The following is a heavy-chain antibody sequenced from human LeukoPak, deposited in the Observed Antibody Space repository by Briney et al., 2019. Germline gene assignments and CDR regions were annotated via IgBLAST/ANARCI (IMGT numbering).Heavy chain of an antibody. CDR2: ISAYNGNT. CDR1: GYTFTSYG. CDR3: ARDPGYDFWSGYYSVPFDY. D-gene: IGHD3-3*01. V-gene: IGHV1-18*01. Sequence: ASVEVSCKASGYTFTSYGISWVRQAPGQGLEWMGWISAYNGNTNYAQKLQGRVTMTTDTSTSTAYMELRSLRSDDTAVYYCARDPGYDFWSGYYSVPFDYWGQGTLVTVSS. J-gene: IGHJ4*02.